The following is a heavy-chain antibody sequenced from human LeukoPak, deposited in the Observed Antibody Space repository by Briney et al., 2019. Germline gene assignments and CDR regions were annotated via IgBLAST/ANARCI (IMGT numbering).Heavy chain of an antibody. V-gene: IGHV4-59*08. D-gene: IGHD3-10*01. CDR1: GGSISSYY. Sequence: PSETLSLTCTVSGGSISSYYWSWIRQPPGKGLEWIGYIYYSGSTNYNPSLKSRVTISVDTSKNQFSLKLSSVTAADTAVYYCARHGPVLLWFGEFYAFDIWGQGTMVTVSS. CDR3: ARHGPVLLWFGEFYAFDI. J-gene: IGHJ3*02. CDR2: IYYSGST.